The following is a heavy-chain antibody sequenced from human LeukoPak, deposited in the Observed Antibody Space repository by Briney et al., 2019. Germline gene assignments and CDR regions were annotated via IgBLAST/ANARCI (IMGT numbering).Heavy chain of an antibody. Sequence: GGSLRLSCAASGCSFSTYSMNWVRQAPGKGPEWVSSISGSSNYIFYTDSVKGRFTVSRDNAKNSLYLEMNSLRGEDTAVYYCARVSSVPTPRALDYWGEGTLVTVSS. CDR1: GCSFSTYS. CDR3: ARVSSVPTPRALDY. D-gene: IGHD4/OR15-4a*01. V-gene: IGHV3-21*01. CDR2: ISGSSNYI. J-gene: IGHJ4*02.